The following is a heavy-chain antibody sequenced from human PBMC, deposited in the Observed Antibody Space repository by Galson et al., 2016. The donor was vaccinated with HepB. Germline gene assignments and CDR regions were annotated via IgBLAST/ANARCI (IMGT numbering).Heavy chain of an antibody. CDR2: LRHVGSEK. V-gene: IGHV3-30-3*01. CDR3: ARGYYNAMDV. CDR1: GFSLSSYG. Sequence: SLRLSCAASGFSLSSYGMHWVRQAPGKGLEWVAVLRHVGSEKDYGDSVKGRFTISRDESNNTLHLQMNSLRGDDTAVYYCARGYYNAMDVWGQGATVTVPS. J-gene: IGHJ6*02.